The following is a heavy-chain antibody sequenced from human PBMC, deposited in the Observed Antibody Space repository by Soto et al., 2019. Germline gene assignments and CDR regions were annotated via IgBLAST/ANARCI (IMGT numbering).Heavy chain of an antibody. J-gene: IGHJ1*01. Sequence: PGGSLRLSCAASGFTFSSYSMNWVRQAPGKGLEWVSSISSSSSYIYYADSVKGRFTISRDNAKNSLYLQMNSLRAEDTAVYYCARAYSSGWYFQHWGQGTLVTVSS. D-gene: IGHD6-19*01. V-gene: IGHV3-21*01. CDR1: GFTFSSYS. CDR3: ARAYSSGWYFQH. CDR2: ISSSSSYI.